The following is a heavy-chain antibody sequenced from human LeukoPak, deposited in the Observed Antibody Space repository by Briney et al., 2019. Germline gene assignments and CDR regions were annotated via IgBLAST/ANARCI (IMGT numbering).Heavy chain of an antibody. Sequence: SENVSLTCTVSGDSISGSSYYWGWIRQPPGKGLEWIGSIYYSGSTYYNPSLKSRVTISVDTSKNQLSLKLSSVTAADTAVYYCVRDPQALWFGELLSELYYYYGMDVWGQGTTATVSS. CDR1: GDSISGSSYY. V-gene: IGHV4-39*01. CDR3: VRDPQALWFGELLSELYYYYGMDV. CDR2: IYYSGST. J-gene: IGHJ6*02. D-gene: IGHD3-10*01.